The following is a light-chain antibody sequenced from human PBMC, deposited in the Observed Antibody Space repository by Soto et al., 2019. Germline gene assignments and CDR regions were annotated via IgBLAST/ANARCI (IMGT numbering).Light chain of an antibody. CDR3: MQALQTPRT. V-gene: IGKV2-28*01. J-gene: IGKJ1*01. CDR1: LSLLHTNGYNY. Sequence: DVVMTQSPLSLPVTPGEPASISCRSSLSLLHTNGYNYLDWYLQKPGQSPQLLIYLGSNRASGVPDRFSGSGSGTAFTLKISRVEAEDVGVYYCMQALQTPRTFGQGTKVXIK. CDR2: LGS.